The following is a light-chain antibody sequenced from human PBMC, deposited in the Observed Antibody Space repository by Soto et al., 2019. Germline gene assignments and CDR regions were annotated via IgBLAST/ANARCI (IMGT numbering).Light chain of an antibody. J-gene: IGLJ2*01. CDR2: GTS. V-gene: IGLV1-40*01. Sequence: QSVLTQPPSVSGAPGQRVTISCTGSSSNIGAGYDVHWYQQLPGTAPKLLIYGTSNRPSGVPDRFSGSKSGTSASLAIAGLQAEDEADYDCQYYDSSLSGYVVFGGGTKLTVL. CDR3: QYYDSSLSGYVV. CDR1: SSNIGAGYD.